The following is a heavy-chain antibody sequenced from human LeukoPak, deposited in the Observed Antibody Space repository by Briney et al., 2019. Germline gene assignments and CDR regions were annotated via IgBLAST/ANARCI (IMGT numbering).Heavy chain of an antibody. D-gene: IGHD5-12*01. CDR1: GFTFSSYA. Sequence: GGSLRLSCAASGFTFSSYAMHWVRQAPGKGLEWVAVISYDGSNKYYADSVKGRFTISRDNSKNTLYLQMNSLRAEDTAVYYCAREFVPTTYYFDYWGQGTLVTVSS. CDR2: ISYDGSNK. J-gene: IGHJ4*02. V-gene: IGHV3-30-3*01. CDR3: AREFVPTTYYFDY.